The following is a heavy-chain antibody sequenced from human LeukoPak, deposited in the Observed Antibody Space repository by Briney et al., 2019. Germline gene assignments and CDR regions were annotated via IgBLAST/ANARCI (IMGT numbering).Heavy chain of an antibody. CDR3: ARRDYDFWSALGAFDI. V-gene: IGHV5-51*01. CDR1: GCSFSSYW. D-gene: IGHD3-3*01. J-gene: IGHJ3*02. Sequence: GESLKISCNGSGCSFSSYWIGWVRQMPGKGLEWMGIIYPGDSDTRYSPSFQGQVTMSADKSISTAYLQWSSLKDSDTAMYYCARRDYDFWSALGAFDIWGQGTMVTVSS. CDR2: IYPGDSDT.